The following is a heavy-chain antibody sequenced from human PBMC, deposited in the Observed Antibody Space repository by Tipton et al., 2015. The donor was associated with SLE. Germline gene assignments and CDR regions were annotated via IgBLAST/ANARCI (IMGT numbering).Heavy chain of an antibody. V-gene: IGHV4-31*03. CDR1: GVSIGSGGYY. D-gene: IGHD4-11*01. CDR3: ASGDLTVNAFDI. Sequence: TLSLTCTVSGVSIGSGGYYWSWIRQHPGQGLEYIGYIYYSGTSYCIPSLKSRVTISVDTSKNQFSLKLSSVTAADTAVYYCASGDLTVNAFDIWGQGTMVTVS. J-gene: IGHJ3*02. CDR2: IYYSGTS.